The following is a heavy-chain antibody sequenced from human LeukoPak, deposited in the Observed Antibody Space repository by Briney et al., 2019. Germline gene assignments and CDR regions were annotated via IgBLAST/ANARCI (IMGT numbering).Heavy chain of an antibody. CDR3: ARGSYYYDSSGPMGYAFDI. CDR2: IYTSGST. V-gene: IGHV4-4*07. D-gene: IGHD3-22*01. J-gene: IGHJ3*02. CDR1: GGSISSYC. Sequence: SETLSLTCTVSGGSISSYCWSWIRQPAGKGLEWIGRIYTSGSTNYNPSLKSRVTMSVDTSKNQFSLKLSSVTAADTAVYYCARGSYYYDSSGPMGYAFDIWGQGTMVTVSS.